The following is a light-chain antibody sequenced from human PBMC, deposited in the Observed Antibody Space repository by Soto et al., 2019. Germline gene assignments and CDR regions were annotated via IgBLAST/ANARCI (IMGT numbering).Light chain of an antibody. CDR3: QQYIDSPRT. CDR1: QTVNRNY. Sequence: EIELTQSRGTLALSLGDGATLSCRASQTVNRNYLAWYHQKPGQPPRLLIYGVSNRATGVPDRFSGGGSGTEFTLTIVRLEPDDFGTYYCQQYIDSPRTFGQGTRVEV. CDR2: GVS. V-gene: IGKV3-20*01. J-gene: IGKJ1*01.